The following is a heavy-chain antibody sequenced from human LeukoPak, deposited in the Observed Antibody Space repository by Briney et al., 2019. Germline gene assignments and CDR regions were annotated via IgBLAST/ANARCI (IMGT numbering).Heavy chain of an antibody. J-gene: IGHJ4*02. CDR1: GYSFTSYW. CDR3: ATSYVDTAMVYDYGGFDY. Sequence: GESLKISRKGSGYSFTSYWIGWVRQMPGKGLEWMGIIYPGDSDTRYSPSFQGQVTISADKSISTAYLQWSSLKASDTAMYYCATSYVDTAMVYDYGGFDYWGQGTLVTVSS. CDR2: IYPGDSDT. D-gene: IGHD5-18*01. V-gene: IGHV5-51*01.